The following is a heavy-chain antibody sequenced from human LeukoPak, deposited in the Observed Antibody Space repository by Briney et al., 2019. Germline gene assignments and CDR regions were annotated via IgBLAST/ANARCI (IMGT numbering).Heavy chain of an antibody. CDR2: ISRSSGTI. D-gene: IGHD6-13*01. V-gene: IGHV3-48*04. Sequence: GGSLRLSCAASGFTFSSYSMNWVRRAPGKGLEWVSYISRSSGTIYYADSVKGRFTISRDNAKNSLYLQMNSLRAEDTAVYYCAREGSSSWYFDYWGQGTLVTVSS. CDR3: AREGSSSWYFDY. J-gene: IGHJ4*02. CDR1: GFTFSSYS.